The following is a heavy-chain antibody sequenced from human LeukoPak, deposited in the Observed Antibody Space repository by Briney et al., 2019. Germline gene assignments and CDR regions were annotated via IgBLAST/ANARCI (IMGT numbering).Heavy chain of an antibody. CDR1: GFTFSSYA. Sequence: PGGSLRLSCAASGFTFSSYAMHWVRQAPGKGLEWVAVISYDGSNKYYADSVKGRFTISRDNSKNTLYLQMNSLRAEDTAVYYCARGSLVYSDYWGQGTLVTVSS. CDR2: ISYDGSNK. J-gene: IGHJ4*02. V-gene: IGHV3-30-3*01. D-gene: IGHD2-8*01. CDR3: ARGSLVYSDY.